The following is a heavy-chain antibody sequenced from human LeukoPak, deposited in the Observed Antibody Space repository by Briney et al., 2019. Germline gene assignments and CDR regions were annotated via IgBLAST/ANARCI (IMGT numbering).Heavy chain of an antibody. J-gene: IGHJ5*02. CDR2: IYYGGST. CDR1: GGSISSYY. V-gene: IGHV4-59*08. Sequence: PSETLSLTCTVSGGSISSYYWSWIRQPPGKGLEWIGYIYYGGSTNYNPSLKSRVTISVDTSKNQFSLKLSSVTAADTAVYYCAGQPNWFDPWGQGTLVTVSS. CDR3: AGQPNWFDP.